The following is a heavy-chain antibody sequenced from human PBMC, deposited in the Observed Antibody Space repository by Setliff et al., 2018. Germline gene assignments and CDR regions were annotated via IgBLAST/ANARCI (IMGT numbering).Heavy chain of an antibody. CDR3: ARGLHSGTYWGTRPLGLDY. CDR1: GGPTIGYY. CDR2: IHPWGGSSEST. V-gene: IGHV4-59*08. J-gene: IGHJ4*02. D-gene: IGHD1-26*01. Sequence: SETLSLTCAVSGGPTIGYYWTWIRQAPGKGLEWIGYIHPWGGSSESTNYSPSLKSRITISLDKSKSQFSLKLASVTVADTAVYYCARGLHSGTYWGTRPLGLDYWGQGSLVTVSS.